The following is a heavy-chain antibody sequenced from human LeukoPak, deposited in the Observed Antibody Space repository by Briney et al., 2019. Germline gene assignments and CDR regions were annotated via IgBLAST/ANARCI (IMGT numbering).Heavy chain of an antibody. D-gene: IGHD6-6*01. CDR2: IWYDGSNK. J-gene: IGHJ5*02. Sequence: GGSLRLSCAVSGFTFSSYGMHWVRQAPGKGLEWVAVIWYDGSNKYYADSVKGRFIISRDNSKNTLYLQMNSLRAEDTAVYYRARDHIPSSSGWFDPWGQGTLVTVSS. CDR3: ARDHIPSSSGWFDP. V-gene: IGHV3-33*01. CDR1: GFTFSSYG.